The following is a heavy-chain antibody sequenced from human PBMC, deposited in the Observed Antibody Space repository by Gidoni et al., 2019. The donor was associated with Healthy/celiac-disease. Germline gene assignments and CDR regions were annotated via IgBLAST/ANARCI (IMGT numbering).Heavy chain of an antibody. CDR2: IYYSWST. CDR3: ARARRDYYDSSGYFDY. V-gene: IGHV4-31*03. Sequence: QVQLQESGPGLVTPSHTLSLTCTVSRGSIISVGYYWSWIRQHPGKGLEWIGYIYYSWSTYYNPSLKSRVTISVDTSKNQFSLKLSSVTAADTAVYYCARARRDYYDSSGYFDYWGQGTLVTVSS. J-gene: IGHJ4*02. CDR1: RGSIISVGYY. D-gene: IGHD3-22*01.